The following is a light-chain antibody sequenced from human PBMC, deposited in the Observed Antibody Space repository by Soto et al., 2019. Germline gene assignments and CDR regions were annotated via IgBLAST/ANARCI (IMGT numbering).Light chain of an antibody. Sequence: QSVLTQPASVSGSPGQSITISCTGTSRDVGRYDYVSWYQQHPGEAPKILIYEVTYRPSGVSNRFSASKSGNTASLTISGLQPEDEGDYYCNSYTSSNTLVFGTGTKLNVL. CDR3: NSYTSSNTLV. J-gene: IGLJ1*01. CDR1: SRDVGRYDY. V-gene: IGLV2-14*01. CDR2: EVT.